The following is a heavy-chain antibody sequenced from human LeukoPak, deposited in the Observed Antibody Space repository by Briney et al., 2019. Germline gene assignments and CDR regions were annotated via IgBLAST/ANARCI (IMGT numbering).Heavy chain of an antibody. J-gene: IGHJ5*02. CDR3: ARVSVVDSSGYLLQAWFDP. D-gene: IGHD3-22*01. CDR1: GYTFTGYY. Sequence: LRASVKVSCKASGYTFTGYYMHWVRQAPGQGLEWMGWINPNSGGTNYAQKFQGRVTMTRDTSTSTAYMELRSLRSDDTAVYYCARVSVVDSSGYLLQAWFDPWGQGTLVTVSS. CDR2: INPNSGGT. V-gene: IGHV1-2*02.